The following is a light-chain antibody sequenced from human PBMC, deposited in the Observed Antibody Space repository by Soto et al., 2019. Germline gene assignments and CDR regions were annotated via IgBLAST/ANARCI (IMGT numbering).Light chain of an antibody. V-gene: IGKV3-15*01. CDR1: QSVNNN. J-gene: IGKJ4*01. CDR3: QQYNNWPLLT. Sequence: EIIVTQSPATLSVSPGERATLSCRASQSVNNNLAWYQQKPGQAPRLPIYGASTRATGIPARFGGSGYGTEFTLTISSLQSEDFAIYYCQQYNNWPLLTFGGGTKVEIK. CDR2: GAS.